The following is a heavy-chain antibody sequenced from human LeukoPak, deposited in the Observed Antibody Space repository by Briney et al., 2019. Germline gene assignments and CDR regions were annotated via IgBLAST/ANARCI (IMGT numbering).Heavy chain of an antibody. J-gene: IGHJ4*02. CDR3: AKDRSGYSYGTLDY. CDR1: RLTLDDYA. CDR2: ISGDGGGT. V-gene: IGHV3-43*02. Sequence: GGSLRLSCAASRLTLDDYAMHWVRQAPGKGLERVSLISGDGGGTYYADSVKGRFTISRDNSKNSLYLQMNSLRTEDTALYYCAKDRSGYSYGTLDYWGQGTLVTVSS. D-gene: IGHD5-18*01.